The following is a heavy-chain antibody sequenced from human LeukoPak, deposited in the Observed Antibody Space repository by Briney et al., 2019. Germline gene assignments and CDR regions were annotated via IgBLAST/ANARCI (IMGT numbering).Heavy chain of an antibody. Sequence: GGSLRLSCTASGFTFGDYDITWVRQAPGKGLEWVGFIRSKAYGGTTEYAASVKGRFTISRDDAKSIAYLQMNSLKTEDTAVYYCTRDCEPAASPRPFDYWGQGTLVTVSS. CDR1: GFTFGDYD. CDR2: IRSKAYGGTT. D-gene: IGHD2-2*01. CDR3: TRDCEPAASPRPFDY. J-gene: IGHJ4*02. V-gene: IGHV3-49*04.